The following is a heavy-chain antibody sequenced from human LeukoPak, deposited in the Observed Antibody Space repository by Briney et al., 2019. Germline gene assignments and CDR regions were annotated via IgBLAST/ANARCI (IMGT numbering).Heavy chain of an antibody. CDR3: ATNVLRYFDWLWVGFDP. J-gene: IGHJ5*02. V-gene: IGHV1-8*02. CDR1: GYTFTSYG. CDR2: MNPNSGNT. Sequence: GASVKVSCKASGYTFTSYGISWVRQASGQGLEWMGWMNPNSGNTGYAQKFQGRVTMTRNTSISTAYMELSSLRSEDTAVYYCATNVLRYFDWLWVGFDPWGQGTLVTVSS. D-gene: IGHD3-9*01.